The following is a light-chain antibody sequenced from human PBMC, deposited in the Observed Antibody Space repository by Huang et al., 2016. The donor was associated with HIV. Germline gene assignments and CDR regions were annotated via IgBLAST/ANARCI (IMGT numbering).Light chain of an antibody. V-gene: IGKV1-27*01. Sequence: DIQMTQSPSSLSTSVGDTVTITCRASPGIGNFLAWYQQKPGKVPKLLIYAASTLHSGVPSRFAGSGSGTDFTLTISSLRPEDVATYYCQRYNNAPYTFGQGTKLDIK. CDR2: AAS. J-gene: IGKJ2*01. CDR1: PGIGNF. CDR3: QRYNNAPYT.